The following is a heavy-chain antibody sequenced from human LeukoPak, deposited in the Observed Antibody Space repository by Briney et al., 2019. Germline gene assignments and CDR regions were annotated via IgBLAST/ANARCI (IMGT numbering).Heavy chain of an antibody. Sequence: ASVKVSCKASGYTFTSYGISWVRQAPGQGLEWMGWISAYNGNTNCAQNLQGRVTMTTDTSTNTVYLELRSLTSDDTAVYYCARAGTTLLLDYWGQGTLVTVSS. J-gene: IGHJ4*02. CDR2: ISAYNGNT. V-gene: IGHV1-18*01. CDR1: GYTFTSYG. D-gene: IGHD4-11*01. CDR3: ARAGTTLLLDY.